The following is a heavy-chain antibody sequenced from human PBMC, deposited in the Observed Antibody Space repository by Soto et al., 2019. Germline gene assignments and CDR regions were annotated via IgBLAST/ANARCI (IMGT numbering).Heavy chain of an antibody. CDR2: INPSGGST. D-gene: IGHD3-3*01. Sequence: ASVKVSCKASGYTFTSYYMHWVRQAPGQGLEWMGIINPSGGSTSYAQKFQGRVTMTRDTSTSTVYMELSSLRSEDTAVYYCARDYDFLSGYGNYYYYGMAVCGQGTMVIASS. J-gene: IGHJ6*02. CDR3: ARDYDFLSGYGNYYYYGMAV. CDR1: GYTFTSYY. V-gene: IGHV1-46*01.